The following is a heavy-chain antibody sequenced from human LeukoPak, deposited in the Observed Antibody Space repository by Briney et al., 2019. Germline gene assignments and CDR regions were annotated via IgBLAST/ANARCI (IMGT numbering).Heavy chain of an antibody. CDR1: GFTFSSYA. CDR3: AKDQRWDDGSPVDY. CDR2: ISGSGGST. D-gene: IGHD3-10*01. J-gene: IGHJ4*02. Sequence: GGTLRLSCAASGFTFSSYAMSWIRQAPGKGLEWVSAISGSGGSTYYADSVKGRFTISRDNSKNTLYLQMNSLRAEGTAVYCCAKDQRWDDGSPVDYWGQGTLVTVSS. V-gene: IGHV3-23*01.